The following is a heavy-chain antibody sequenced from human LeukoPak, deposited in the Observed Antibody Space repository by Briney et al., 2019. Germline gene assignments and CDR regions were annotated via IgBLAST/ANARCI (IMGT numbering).Heavy chain of an antibody. CDR2: ISYDGSNK. CDR1: GFTFSSYG. CDR3: AKLGAVLDY. D-gene: IGHD6-19*01. V-gene: IGHV3-30*18. J-gene: IGHJ4*02. Sequence: GGSPRLSCAASGFTFSSYGMHWVRQAPGKGLEWVAVISYDGSNKYYAGSVKGRFTISRDNSKNTLYLQMNSLRAEDTAVYYCAKLGAVLDYWGQGTLVTVSS.